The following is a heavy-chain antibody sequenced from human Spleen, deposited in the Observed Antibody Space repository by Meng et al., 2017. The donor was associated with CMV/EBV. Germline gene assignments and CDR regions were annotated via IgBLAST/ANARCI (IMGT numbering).Heavy chain of an antibody. J-gene: IGHJ6*02. CDR3: ARMDIVVVPAAIRGYYYYGMDV. D-gene: IGHD2-2*02. Sequence: ASVKVSCKASGYTFINYGISWVRQAPGQGLEWMGWISAYNGNTNYAQKFQGRVTVTTDTSTSTAYMELRSLRSEDTAVYYCARMDIVVVPAAIRGYYYYGMDVWGQGTTVTVSS. CDR2: ISAYNGNT. CDR1: GYTFINYG. V-gene: IGHV1-18*01.